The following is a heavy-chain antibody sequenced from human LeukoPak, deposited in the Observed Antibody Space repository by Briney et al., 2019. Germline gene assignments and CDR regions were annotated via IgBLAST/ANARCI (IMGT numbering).Heavy chain of an antibody. V-gene: IGHV4-31*03. J-gene: IGHJ5*02. Sequence: SGTLSLTCTVSGGSISSGGYYWSWIRQHPGKGLEWIGYIYYSGSTYYNPSLKSRVTISVDTSKNQFSLKLSSVTAADTAVYYCARERMTTGDWFDPWGQGTLVTVSS. CDR3: ARERMTTGDWFDP. CDR1: GGSISSGGYY. CDR2: IYYSGST. D-gene: IGHD4-17*01.